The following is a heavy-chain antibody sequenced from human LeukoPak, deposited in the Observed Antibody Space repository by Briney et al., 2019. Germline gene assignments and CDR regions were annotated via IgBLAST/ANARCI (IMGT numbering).Heavy chain of an antibody. Sequence: GGSLRLSCAASGFTVSSNYMSWVRQAPGKGLEWVSSISSSSSYIYYADSVKGRFTISRDNAKNSLYLQMNSLRAEDTAVYYCARDRRITMIVVVIRDNAFDIWGQGTMVTVSS. J-gene: IGHJ3*02. D-gene: IGHD3-22*01. V-gene: IGHV3-21*01. CDR1: GFTVSSNY. CDR3: ARDRRITMIVVVIRDNAFDI. CDR2: ISSSSSYI.